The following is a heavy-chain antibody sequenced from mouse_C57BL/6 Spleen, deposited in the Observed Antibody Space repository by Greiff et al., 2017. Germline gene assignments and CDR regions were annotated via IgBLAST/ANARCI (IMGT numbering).Heavy chain of an antibody. J-gene: IGHJ4*01. V-gene: IGHV1-81*01. D-gene: IGHD1-1*01. CDR2: IYPRSGNT. CDR3: ARRDTTVVAPYYAMDY. Sequence: VQLQESGAELARPGASVKLSCKASGYTFTSYGISWVKQRTGQGLEWIGEIYPRSGNTYYNEKFKGKATLTADKSSSTAYMELRSLTSEDSAVXFCARRDTTVVAPYYAMDYWGQGTSVTVSS. CDR1: GYTFTSYG.